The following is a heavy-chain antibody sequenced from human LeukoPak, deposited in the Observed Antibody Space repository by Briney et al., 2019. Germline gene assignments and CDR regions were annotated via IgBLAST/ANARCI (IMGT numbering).Heavy chain of an antibody. CDR3: ARGYWSSTSCYSLLVQYYFDY. V-gene: IGHV3-11*04. J-gene: IGHJ4*02. D-gene: IGHD2-2*02. CDR1: GFTFSDYY. Sequence: GGSLRLSCAASGFTFSDYYMSWIRQAPGKGLEWVSYISSSGSTIYYADSVKGRFTISRDNVKNSLYLQMNSLRAEDTAVYYCARGYWSSTSCYSLLVQYYFDYWGQGTLVTVSS. CDR2: ISSSGSTI.